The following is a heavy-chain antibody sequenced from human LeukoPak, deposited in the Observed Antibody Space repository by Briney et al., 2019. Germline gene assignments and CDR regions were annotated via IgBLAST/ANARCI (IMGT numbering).Heavy chain of an antibody. J-gene: IGHJ5*02. D-gene: IGHD2-2*01. CDR3: AKDPAGGVPAADNWFEP. CDR2: ISYDGSNK. Sequence: GGSLRLSCAASGFTFSSYGMHWARQAPGKWLEWVAVISYDGSNKYYADSVKGRFTISRDNSKNTLYLQMNSLRAEDTAVYYCAKDPAGGVPAADNWFEPWGQGTLVTVSS. CDR1: GFTFSSYG. V-gene: IGHV3-30*18.